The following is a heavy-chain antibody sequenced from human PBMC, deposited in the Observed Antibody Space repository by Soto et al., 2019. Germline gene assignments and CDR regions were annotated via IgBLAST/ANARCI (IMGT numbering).Heavy chain of an antibody. V-gene: IGHV3-23*01. D-gene: IGHD3-3*01. Sequence: PGGSLRLSCAASGFTFSSYAMSWVRRAPGKGLEWVSGLSGSGTRTYYADAVKGRFTISRDNSKNTLYLQMNSLRAEDTAVYHCAKHDGRIAIFGVVIKGYFDYWGQGIPVTVSS. CDR3: AKHDGRIAIFGVVIKGYFDY. CDR2: LSGSGTRT. J-gene: IGHJ4*02. CDR1: GFTFSSYA.